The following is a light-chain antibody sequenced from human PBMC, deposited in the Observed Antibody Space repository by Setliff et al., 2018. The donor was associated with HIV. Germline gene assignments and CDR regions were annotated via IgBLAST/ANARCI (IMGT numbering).Light chain of an antibody. V-gene: IGLV2-14*01. J-gene: IGLJ1*01. Sequence: QSALTQPASASGSPGQSITISCTGISSDVGNYNYVSWYQEHPGKAPKLMIYDVSKRPSGVSNRFSGSKSGNTASLTISGLQAEDEADYHCSSYTGRSTFVFGTGTKVTVL. CDR3: SSYTGRSTFV. CDR1: SSDVGNYNY. CDR2: DVS.